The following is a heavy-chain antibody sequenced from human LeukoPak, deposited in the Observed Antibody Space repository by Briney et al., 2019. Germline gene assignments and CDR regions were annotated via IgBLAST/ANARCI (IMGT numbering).Heavy chain of an antibody. CDR3: ARDGYCSSTSCFDAFDI. V-gene: IGHV1-18*01. J-gene: IGHJ3*02. CDR1: GYTFTSYG. D-gene: IGHD2-2*03. Sequence: ASVKVSCKASGYTFTSYGISWVRQAPGQGLEWMGWISTYNGNTNYAQKLQDRVTMTTDTSTSTAYMELRSLRSDDTAVYYCARDGYCSSTSCFDAFDIWGQGTMVTVSS. CDR2: ISTYNGNT.